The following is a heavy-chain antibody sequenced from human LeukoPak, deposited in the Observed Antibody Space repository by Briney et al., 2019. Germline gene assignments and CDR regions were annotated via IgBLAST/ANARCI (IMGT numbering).Heavy chain of an antibody. V-gene: IGHV4-59*12. CDR1: GGSISSYY. CDR3: ASPAVAGTGGYLDY. D-gene: IGHD6-19*01. J-gene: IGHJ4*02. Sequence: PSETLSLTCTVSGGSISSYYWSWIRQPPGKGLEWIGNIYYSGSTNYNPSLKSRVTISVDTSKNQFSLKLSSVTAADTAVYYCASPAVAGTGGYLDYWGQGTLVTVSS. CDR2: IYYSGST.